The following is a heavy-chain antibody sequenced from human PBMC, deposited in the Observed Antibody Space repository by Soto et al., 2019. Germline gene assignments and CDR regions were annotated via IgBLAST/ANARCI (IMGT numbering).Heavy chain of an antibody. CDR2: IYHSGTT. Sequence: SSETLSLTCSVSGGSIGSYYWSWIRQPPGKGLDWIGYIYHSGTTNYNPSLKSRVTISLDTSKNQFSLKLSSVTAADTAVYFCAMGSDYGDENWGQGTLVTVSS. D-gene: IGHD4-17*01. J-gene: IGHJ4*02. CDR1: GGSIGSYY. CDR3: AMGSDYGDEN. V-gene: IGHV4-59*01.